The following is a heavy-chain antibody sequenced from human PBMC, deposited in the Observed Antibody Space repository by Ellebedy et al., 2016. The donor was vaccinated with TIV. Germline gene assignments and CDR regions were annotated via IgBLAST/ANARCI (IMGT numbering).Heavy chain of an antibody. CDR1: GFTVSSYY. CDR3: VRVGRGAVPGTWYYGVDV. J-gene: IGHJ6*02. V-gene: IGHV3-53*01. CDR2: IYSGGNT. D-gene: IGHD6-13*01. Sequence: PGGSLRLSCAASGFTVSSYYMTWVRQAPGKGLEWVSLIYSGGNTYYADSVKGRFTISRDNSKNTVYLQMSSLRAEDTAVYYCVRVGRGAVPGTWYYGVDVWGQGTTVTVSS.